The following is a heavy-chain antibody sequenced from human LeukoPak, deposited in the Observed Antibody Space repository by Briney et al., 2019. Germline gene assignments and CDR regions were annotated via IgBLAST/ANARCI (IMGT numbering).Heavy chain of an antibody. CDR2: MNPNSGHT. CDR3: ARERDNWDLDS. V-gene: IGHV1-8*01. Sequence: ASVKVSRKASAYTFISYDINWVRQATGQGPEWMGWMNPNSGHTGYAQKFQGRVTMTRDTSINTAYMELSSLTSEDTAVYYCARERDNWDLDSWGQGTLVTVSS. D-gene: IGHD1-20*01. J-gene: IGHJ4*02. CDR1: AYTFISYD.